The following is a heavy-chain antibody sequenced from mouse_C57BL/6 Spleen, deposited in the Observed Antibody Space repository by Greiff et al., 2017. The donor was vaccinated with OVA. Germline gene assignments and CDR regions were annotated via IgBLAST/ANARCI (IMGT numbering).Heavy chain of an antibody. J-gene: IGHJ2*01. CDR3: ARSVLYYFDY. Sequence: VQLQQPGAELVKPGASVKLSCKASGYAFTSYWMHWVKQRPGQGLEWIGMIHPDGGSTNYNEKFKSKATLTVDKSSSTAYMQLSSLTSEDSAVYYCARSVLYYFDYWGTVTTLTVSS. CDR1: GYAFTSYW. V-gene: IGHV1-64*01. D-gene: IGHD1-1*01. CDR2: IHPDGGST.